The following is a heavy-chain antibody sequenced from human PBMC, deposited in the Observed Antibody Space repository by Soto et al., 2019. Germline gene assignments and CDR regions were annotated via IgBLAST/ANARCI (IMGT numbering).Heavy chain of an antibody. CDR2: ISYDGSNK. V-gene: IGHV3-30-3*01. CDR1: GFTFSSYA. J-gene: IGHJ4*02. CDR3: ARGAGFNVEMATILFH. D-gene: IGHD5-12*01. Sequence: LRLSCAASGFTFSSYAMHWVRQAPGKGLEWVAVISYDGSNKYYADSVKGRFTISRDNSKNTLYLQMNSLRAEDTAVYYCARGAGFNVEMATILFHWGQGTLVTVSS.